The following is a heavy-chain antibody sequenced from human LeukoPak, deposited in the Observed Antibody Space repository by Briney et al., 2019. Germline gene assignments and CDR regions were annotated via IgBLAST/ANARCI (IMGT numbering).Heavy chain of an antibody. CDR1: GGSMSNHY. D-gene: IGHD3-10*01. CDR2: IYFSGST. V-gene: IGHV4-59*08. CDR3: ARLPSGTPNAHYDY. Sequence: SETLSLTCTVSGGSMSNHYWSWIRQPPGKGLESIGYIYFSGSTIYNPSLMSRLTISVDPSRNQFSLKLTSVTAADTAVYYCARLPSGTPNAHYDYWGQGRLVTVS. J-gene: IGHJ4*02.